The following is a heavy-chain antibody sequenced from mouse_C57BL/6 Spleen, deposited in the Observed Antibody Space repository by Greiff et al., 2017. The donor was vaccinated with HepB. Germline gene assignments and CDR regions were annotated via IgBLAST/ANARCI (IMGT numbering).Heavy chain of an antibody. V-gene: IGHV2-2*01. J-gene: IGHJ3*01. CDR3: ARNWGYGSSPFAY. CDR2: IWSGGST. CDR1: GFSLTSYG. Sequence: VKLMESGPGLVQPSKSLSITCTVSGFSLTSYGVHWVRQSPGKGLEWLGVIWSGGSTDYNAAFISRMSISKDNYKSQVFFKMNSLQAYDTAIYYCARNWGYGSSPFAYWGQGTLVTVSA. D-gene: IGHD1-1*01.